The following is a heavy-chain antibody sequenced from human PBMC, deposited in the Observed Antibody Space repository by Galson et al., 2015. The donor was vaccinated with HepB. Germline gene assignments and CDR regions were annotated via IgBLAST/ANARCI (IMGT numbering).Heavy chain of an antibody. CDR1: GFTFSSAG. CDR2: ISGNSNYM. Sequence: SLRLSCAASGFTFSSAGMNWVRQAPGKGLEWVSSISGNSNYMYYGESLKGRFSISRDNAKNSLYLQMNNLTVEDTAVYYCARNEFGSESFGYWGQGTLVTVSS. V-gene: IGHV3-21*01. D-gene: IGHD3-10*01. CDR3: ARNEFGSESFGY. J-gene: IGHJ4*02.